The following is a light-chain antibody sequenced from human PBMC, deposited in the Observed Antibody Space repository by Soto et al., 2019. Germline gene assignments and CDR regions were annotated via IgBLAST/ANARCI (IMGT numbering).Light chain of an antibody. Sequence: EIVLTQSPGTLSLSPGERATLSCRTIQSVNNNYLAWYQQKPGQAPRLLIYGASSRATGIPDRFSGSGSGTDFTLTISRLEPEDFAVYYCQQYGSSPSITFGQGTRLEIK. CDR1: QSVNNNY. CDR2: GAS. J-gene: IGKJ5*01. CDR3: QQYGSSPSIT. V-gene: IGKV3-20*01.